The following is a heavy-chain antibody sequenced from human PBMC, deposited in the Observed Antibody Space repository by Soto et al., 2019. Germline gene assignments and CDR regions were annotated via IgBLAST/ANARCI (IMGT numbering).Heavy chain of an antibody. D-gene: IGHD5-18*01. CDR1: GGSFSGYY. CDR3: ARALGYTYGHLPIDY. Sequence: PSETLSLTCAVYGGSFSGYYWSWIRQPPGKGLEWIGEINHSGGTNYNPSLKSRVTISVDRSKNQFSLNLSSVTAADTALYYCARALGYTYGHLPIDYWGQGTLVTVSS. V-gene: IGHV4-34*01. J-gene: IGHJ4*02. CDR2: INHSGGT.